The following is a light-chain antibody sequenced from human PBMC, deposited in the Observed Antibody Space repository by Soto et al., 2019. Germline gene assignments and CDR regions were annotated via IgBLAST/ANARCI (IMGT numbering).Light chain of an antibody. V-gene: IGKV3-15*01. Sequence: IVLAQSPATLSVSLVEGATLPCRASQSVKSNLAWYQQRTGQAPRLLIYGASTGATGIPGRFSGSGSGTDFTLTISSLQSEDFAVYYCQQYDSWPRMFGQGTKADI. CDR2: GAS. CDR3: QQYDSWPRM. J-gene: IGKJ1*01. CDR1: QSVKSN.